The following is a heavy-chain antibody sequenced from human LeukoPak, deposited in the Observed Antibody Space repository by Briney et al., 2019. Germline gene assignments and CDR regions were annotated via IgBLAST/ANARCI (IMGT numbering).Heavy chain of an antibody. Sequence: GGSLRLSCAASGFTFSSYAMHWVRQAPGKGLEWVAVISYDGSNKYYADSVKGRFTISRDNSKNTLYLQMNSLRAEDTAVYYCATSPDYGGNSEYFDYWGQGTLVTVSS. J-gene: IGHJ4*02. CDR1: GFTFSSYA. CDR3: ATSPDYGGNSEYFDY. V-gene: IGHV3-30-3*01. D-gene: IGHD4-23*01. CDR2: ISYDGSNK.